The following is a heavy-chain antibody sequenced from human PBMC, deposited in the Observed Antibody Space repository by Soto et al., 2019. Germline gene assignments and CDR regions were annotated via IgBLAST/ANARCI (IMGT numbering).Heavy chain of an antibody. Sequence: GGALRVSCAARGFTLSSYGMHWVRQPPGKGLEWVAVISYDGSNKYYADSVKGRFTISRDNSKNTLYLQMNSLRAEDTAVYYCATDIRGNFDYWGQGTLVTVSS. J-gene: IGHJ4*02. CDR1: GFTLSSYG. CDR3: ATDIRGNFDY. D-gene: IGHD3-10*01. CDR2: ISYDGSNK. V-gene: IGHV3-30*03.